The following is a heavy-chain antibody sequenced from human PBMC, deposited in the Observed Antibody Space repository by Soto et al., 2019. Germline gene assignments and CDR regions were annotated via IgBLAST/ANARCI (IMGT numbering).Heavy chain of an antibody. Sequence: GASVKVSCKASGGTFSSYAIGWVRQAPGQGLEWMGGIIPIFGTANYAQKLQGRVTITADESTSTAYMELSSLRSEDTAVYYCARDQGGELLVYWGQGTLVTVSS. CDR1: GGTFSSYA. CDR3: ARDQGGELLVY. D-gene: IGHD1-26*01. CDR2: IIPIFGTA. J-gene: IGHJ4*02. V-gene: IGHV1-69*13.